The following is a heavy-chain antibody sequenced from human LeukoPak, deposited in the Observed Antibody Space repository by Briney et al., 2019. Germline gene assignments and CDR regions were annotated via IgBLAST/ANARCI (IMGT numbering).Heavy chain of an antibody. CDR2: IYHGDSDT. CDR1: GYSFTTYW. D-gene: IGHD2-15*01. V-gene: IGHV5-51*01. Sequence: GESLKISCKGSGYSFTTYWIGWVRQMPGKGLEWMGIIYHGDSDTRYSPSFQGQVTISADKSISTAYLQWSSLKASDTAMYYCARGYCSGGNCYDAFDIWGQGTMVTVSS. CDR3: ARGYCSGGNCYDAFDI. J-gene: IGHJ3*02.